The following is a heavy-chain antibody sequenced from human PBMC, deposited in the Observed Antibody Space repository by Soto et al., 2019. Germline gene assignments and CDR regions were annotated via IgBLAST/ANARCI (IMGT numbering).Heavy chain of an antibody. CDR2: IISKTDGGTT. J-gene: IGHJ4*02. CDR1: GFAFSNAW. V-gene: IGHV3-15*01. Sequence: EVQLVESGGGLVKPGGSLRLSCTASGFAFSNAWMSWVRQAPGKGLEWVGRIISKTDGGTTDYTAPVKDRFIMSRDDSKNTLYLQMNSLKTEDTAVYYCAAGTGRTGFDYWGQGTLVTVSS. CDR3: AAGTGRTGFDY. D-gene: IGHD2-2*01.